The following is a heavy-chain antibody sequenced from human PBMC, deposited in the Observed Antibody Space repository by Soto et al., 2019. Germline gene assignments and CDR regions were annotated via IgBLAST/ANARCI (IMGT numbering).Heavy chain of an antibody. CDR1: GYTFSSYG. J-gene: IGHJ4*02. CDR2: ISGYNSIT. V-gene: IGHV1-18*01. D-gene: IGHD6-13*01. CDR3: ARVFGSTDY. Sequence: QVQLVQSGAEVKKPGASVKVSCEASGYTFSSYGISWVRQAPGQGFEWMGWISGYNSITRYAQKFQGRVTMTTDTSTCTAYMELRSLRSDDTAVYYCARVFGSTDYWGQGTLVTVSS.